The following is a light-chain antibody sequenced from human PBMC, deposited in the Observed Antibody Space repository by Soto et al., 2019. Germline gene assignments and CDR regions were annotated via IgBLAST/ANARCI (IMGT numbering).Light chain of an antibody. V-gene: IGLV1-44*01. J-gene: IGLJ2*01. CDR1: SSNIDRNT. Sequence: QSVLTQPPSASGTPGQRVTISCSGSSSNIDRNTVNWYQQLPGTAPKLLIYNSNQRPSGVPDRFSGSKSGTSASLAISGLQSEDEADYYCAAWDDSLNGVVFGGGTKLTVL. CDR3: AAWDDSLNGVV. CDR2: NSN.